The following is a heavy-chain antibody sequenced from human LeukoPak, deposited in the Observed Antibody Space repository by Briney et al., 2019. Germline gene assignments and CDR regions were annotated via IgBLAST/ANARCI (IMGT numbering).Heavy chain of an antibody. CDR1: GFTFSSYW. CDR3: ARDLRSPSDTNIAIDY. V-gene: IGHV3-74*01. J-gene: IGHJ4*02. Sequence: GGSLRLSCAASGFTFSSYWMHWVRQTPGKGLVWVSRINSDGSSTVSADSVKGRFTVSRDNAMNTLYLQMNSLRAEDTAVYYCARDLRSPSDTNIAIDYWGQGTLVTVSS. CDR2: INSDGSST.